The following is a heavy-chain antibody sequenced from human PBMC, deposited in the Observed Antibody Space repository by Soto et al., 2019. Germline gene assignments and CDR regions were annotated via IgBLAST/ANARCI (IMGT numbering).Heavy chain of an antibody. V-gene: IGHV1-3*01. J-gene: IGHJ4*02. CDR1: GYTFTSYA. CDR2: INAGNGNT. CDR3: ARPPFSSSYYFDY. D-gene: IGHD6-13*01. Sequence: QVQLVQSGAEVKKPGASVKVSCKASGYTFTSYAMHWVRQAPGQRLEWMGWINAGNGNTKYSQKFQGRVTITRDTSASKANRELSSLRSEDTPVYYCARPPFSSSYYFDYWGQGPLVTVSP.